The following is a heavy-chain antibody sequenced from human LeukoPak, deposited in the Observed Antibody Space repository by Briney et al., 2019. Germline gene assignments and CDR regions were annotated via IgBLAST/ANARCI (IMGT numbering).Heavy chain of an antibody. CDR1: GFTFSSYS. Sequence: GGSLRLSCAASGFTFSSYSTNWVRQAPGKGLEWVSYISSSSSTIYYADSVKGRFTISRDNAKNSLYLQMNSLRAEDTAVYYCARDYQLLSFYYYYYMDVWGKGTTVTVSS. D-gene: IGHD2-2*01. CDR3: ARDYQLLSFYYYYYMDV. CDR2: ISSSSSTI. J-gene: IGHJ6*03. V-gene: IGHV3-48*01.